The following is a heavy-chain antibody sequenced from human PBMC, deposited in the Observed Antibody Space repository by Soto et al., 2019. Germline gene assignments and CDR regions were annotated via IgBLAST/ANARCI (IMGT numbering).Heavy chain of an antibody. CDR3: ARMDIVATGVDY. Sequence: VQLVQSGAEVKKPGEALKISCKASGYSFTNNWIGWVRQMPGKGLEWVGIIYPTDSDTRYSPSFQGQVTISVDRSITTAYLQWSSLKASDTAIYYCARMDIVATGVDYWGQGTLVTVSS. J-gene: IGHJ4*02. CDR2: IYPTDSDT. V-gene: IGHV5-51*03. CDR1: GYSFTNNW. D-gene: IGHD5-12*01.